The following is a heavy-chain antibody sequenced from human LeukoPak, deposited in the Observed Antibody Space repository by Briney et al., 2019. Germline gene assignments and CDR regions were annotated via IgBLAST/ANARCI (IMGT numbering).Heavy chain of an antibody. CDR1: GFTFSDYY. Sequence: AGGSLRLSCAASGFTFSDYYMSWIRQAPGKGLEWVSYISSSGSTIYYADSVKGRFTISRDNAKNSLYLQMNSLRAEDTAVYYCARDACSGGSCYSVDYWGQGTLVTVSS. V-gene: IGHV3-11*01. CDR3: ARDACSGGSCYSVDY. J-gene: IGHJ4*02. D-gene: IGHD2-15*01. CDR2: ISSSGSTI.